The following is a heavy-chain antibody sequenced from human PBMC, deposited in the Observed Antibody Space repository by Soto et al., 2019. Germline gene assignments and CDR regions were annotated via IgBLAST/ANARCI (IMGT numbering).Heavy chain of an antibody. J-gene: IGHJ5*02. CDR1: GASTTIYY. Sequence: LSLTCNVSGASTTIYYWSWIRQSAGKGLEWIGRIYTTGNVNYNPSLRSRVAMSRDSSKNQLSLKLTSVTAADTAVYYCVRDRLNWFDPWGQGVLVTVSS. CDR2: IYTTGNV. CDR3: VRDRLNWFDP. V-gene: IGHV4-4*07.